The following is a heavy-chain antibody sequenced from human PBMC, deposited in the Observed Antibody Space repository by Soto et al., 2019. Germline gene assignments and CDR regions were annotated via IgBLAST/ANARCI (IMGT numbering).Heavy chain of an antibody. CDR3: AREDQVEMATITRFDY. D-gene: IGHD4-4*01. CDR2: IYHSGGT. V-gene: IGHV4-38-2*02. J-gene: IGHJ4*02. Sequence: SETLSLTCAVSGYSISSGYYWGWIRQPPGKGLEWIGSIYHSGGTYYNPSLKSRVTISVDTSKNQFSLKLSSVTAADTAVYYCAREDQVEMATITRFDYWGQGTLVTVSS. CDR1: GYSISSGYY.